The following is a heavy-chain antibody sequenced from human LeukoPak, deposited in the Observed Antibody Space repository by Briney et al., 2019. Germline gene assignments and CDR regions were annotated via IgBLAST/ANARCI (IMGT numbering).Heavy chain of an antibody. CDR1: GFTFSSYG. D-gene: IGHD3-22*01. Sequence: GGSLRLSCAASGFTFSSYGMHWVRQAPGKGLEWVAVISYDGSNKYYADSVKGRFTISRDNSKNTLYLQMNSLRAEDTAVYYCAKDFAVDSSGYYFRYYYGMDVWGQGTTVTVSS. V-gene: IGHV3-30*18. J-gene: IGHJ6*02. CDR3: AKDFAVDSSGYYFRYYYGMDV. CDR2: ISYDGSNK.